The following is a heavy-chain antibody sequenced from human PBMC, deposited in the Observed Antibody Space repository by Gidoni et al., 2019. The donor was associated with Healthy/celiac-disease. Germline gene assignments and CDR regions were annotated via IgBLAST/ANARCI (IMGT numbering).Heavy chain of an antibody. D-gene: IGHD5-18*01. CDR1: GFTFDDYA. J-gene: IGHJ6*03. CDR3: AKSGGYSYGYYYYYMDV. CDR2: ISWNSGSI. V-gene: IGHV3-9*03. Sequence: EVQLVESGGGLVQPGRSLRLSCAASGFTFDDYAMHWVRQAPGKGLEWVSGISWNSGSIGYADSVKGRFTISRDNAKNSLYLQMNSLRAEDMALYYCAKSGGYSYGYYYYYMDVWGKGTTVTVSS.